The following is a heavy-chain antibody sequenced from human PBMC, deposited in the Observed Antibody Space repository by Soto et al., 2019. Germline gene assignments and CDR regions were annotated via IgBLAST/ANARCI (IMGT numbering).Heavy chain of an antibody. CDR1: GYSFTSYW. V-gene: IGHV5-51*01. CDR3: ARQHKAAHDAFDI. Sequence: PGESLKISCKGSGYSFTSYWIGWVRQMPGKGLEWMGIIYPGDSDTRYSPSFQGQVTISADKSISTAYLQWSSLKASDTAMYHCARQHKAAHDAFDIWGQRTMVTVSS. J-gene: IGHJ3*02. D-gene: IGHD6-6*01. CDR2: IYPGDSDT.